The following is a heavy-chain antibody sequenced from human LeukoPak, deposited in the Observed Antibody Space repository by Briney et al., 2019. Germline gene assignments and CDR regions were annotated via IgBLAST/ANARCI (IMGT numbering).Heavy chain of an antibody. V-gene: IGHV4-61*02. D-gene: IGHD7-27*01. Sequence: SETLSLTCTVSGGSISSGSYYWSWIRQPAGKGLEWIGRIYTSGSTDYNPSLKSRVTISVDTSKNQFSLKLRSVTGADTAVYYCAGEWGSADFWGQGTLVTVSS. CDR3: AGEWGSADF. J-gene: IGHJ4*02. CDR1: GGSISSGSYY. CDR2: IYTSGST.